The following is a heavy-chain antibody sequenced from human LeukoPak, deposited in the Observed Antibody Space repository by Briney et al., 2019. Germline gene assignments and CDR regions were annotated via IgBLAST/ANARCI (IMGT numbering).Heavy chain of an antibody. V-gene: IGHV3-48*01. Sequence: GGSLRLSCAASGFTFKTYSMNWVRQAPGKGLEWVSYISTTSKSIYYADSVKGRFTISRDNSKNTLYLQMNSLRSEDTAVYYCATPGGYRYSSSLPFDYWGQGTLVTVST. CDR2: ISTTSKSI. CDR1: GFTFKTYS. D-gene: IGHD6-6*01. J-gene: IGHJ4*02. CDR3: ATPGGYRYSSSLPFDY.